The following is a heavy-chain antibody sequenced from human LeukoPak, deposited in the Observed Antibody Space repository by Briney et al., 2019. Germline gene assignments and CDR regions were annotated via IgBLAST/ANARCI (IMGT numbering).Heavy chain of an antibody. V-gene: IGHV3-20*04. CDR2: INWDGGST. D-gene: IGHD2-15*01. CDR3: ARDGWALGYCSGGSCYIFDY. J-gene: IGHJ4*02. Sequence: SGGSLRLSCAASGFTFDDYGMSWVRQAPGKGLERVSGINWDGGSTGYADSVKGRFTISRDNAKNSLYLQMNSLRAEDTALYYCARDGWALGYCSGGSCYIFDYRGQGTLVTVSS. CDR1: GFTFDDYG.